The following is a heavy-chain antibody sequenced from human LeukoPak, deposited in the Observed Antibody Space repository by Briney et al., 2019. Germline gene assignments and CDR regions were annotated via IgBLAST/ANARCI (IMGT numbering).Heavy chain of an antibody. D-gene: IGHD4-17*01. V-gene: IGHV3-23*01. CDR3: AKDQGRYGDYPYDY. CDR1: GFTFSSYA. Sequence: PGGSLRLSCAASGFTFSSYAMSWVRQAPGKGLEWVSAISGSGGSTYYADSVKGRFTISRDNSKNTLYLQMNSLRAEDTAVYYCAKDQGRYGDYPYDYWGQGTLVTVSS. CDR2: ISGSGGST. J-gene: IGHJ4*02.